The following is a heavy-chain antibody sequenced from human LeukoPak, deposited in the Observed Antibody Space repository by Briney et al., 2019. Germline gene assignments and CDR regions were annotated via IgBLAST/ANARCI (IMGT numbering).Heavy chain of an antibody. Sequence: GGSLRLSCAASGFTFSDHYMDWVRQAPGKGLEWVGRIRHKADGYTTEYAASVKGRFTISRDDSKNSLFLQLNSLKTEDTAVYYCASVHGWAFDYWGQGALVTVSS. V-gene: IGHV3-72*01. CDR3: ASVHGWAFDY. D-gene: IGHD3-10*01. CDR1: GFTFSDHY. CDR2: IRHKADGYTT. J-gene: IGHJ4*02.